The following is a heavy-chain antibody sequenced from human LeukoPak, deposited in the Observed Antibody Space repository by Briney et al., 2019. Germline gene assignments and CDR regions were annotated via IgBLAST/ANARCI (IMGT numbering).Heavy chain of an antibody. J-gene: IGHJ3*02. CDR1: GGSFSGYY. CDR2: INHSGST. V-gene: IGHV4-34*01. CDR3: ARDLRGEDAFDI. Sequence: SETLSLTCAVYGGSFSGYYWSWIRQPPGKGLEWIGEINHSGSTNYNPSLKSRVTISVDTSKNQFSLKLSSVTAADTAVYYCARDLRGEDAFDIWGQGTMVTVSS. D-gene: IGHD3-16*01.